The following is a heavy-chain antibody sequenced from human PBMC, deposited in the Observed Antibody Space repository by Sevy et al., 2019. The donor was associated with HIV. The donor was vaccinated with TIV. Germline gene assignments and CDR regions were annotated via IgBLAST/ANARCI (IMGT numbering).Heavy chain of an antibody. CDR3: AKGLGMVQGALLSDDV. D-gene: IGHD3-10*01. CDR1: GFTFSRYG. J-gene: IGHJ3*01. Sequence: GGSLRLSCVASGFTFSRYGMHWVRQAPGKGLEWVAFIRYDGSTKYYAESVKGRFIISRDNSKDTLYLQMNSLRGDDTSLYYCAKGLGMVQGALLSDDVWGQGTMVTVSS. CDR2: IRYDGSTK. V-gene: IGHV3-30*02.